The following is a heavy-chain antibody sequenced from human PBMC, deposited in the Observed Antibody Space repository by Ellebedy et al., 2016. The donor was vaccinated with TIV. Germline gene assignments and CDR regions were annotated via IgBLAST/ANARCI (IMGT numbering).Heavy chain of an antibody. Sequence: GESLKISXAASGFTFSSYGMHWVRQAPGKGLEWVSAISGSGGSTYYADSVKGRFTISRDNSKNTLYLQMNSLRAEDTAVYYCAKDVRRGPVGATWDYWGQGTLVTVSS. CDR1: GFTFSSYG. V-gene: IGHV3-23*01. CDR3: AKDVRRGPVGATWDY. J-gene: IGHJ4*02. D-gene: IGHD1-26*01. CDR2: ISGSGGST.